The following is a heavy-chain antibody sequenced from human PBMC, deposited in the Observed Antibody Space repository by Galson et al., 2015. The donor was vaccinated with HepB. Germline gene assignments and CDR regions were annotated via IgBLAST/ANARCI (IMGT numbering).Heavy chain of an antibody. CDR3: AKDGIMVSNKPYQLHF. CDR1: GFTFSSYA. D-gene: IGHD1-26*01. V-gene: IGHV3-23*01. Sequence: SLRLSCAASGFTFSSYAIMWVRQAPGKGLEWVSGMSDNGDNTFYADSVKGRFTISRDNSRNTVVLQLSSLRPEDTAVYYCAKDGIMVSNKPYQLHFWGQGTLVSVSS. J-gene: IGHJ4*02. CDR2: MSDNGDNT.